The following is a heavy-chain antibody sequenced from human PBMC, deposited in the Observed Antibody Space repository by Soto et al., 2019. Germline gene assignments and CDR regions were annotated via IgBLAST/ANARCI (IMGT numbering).Heavy chain of an antibody. J-gene: IGHJ4*02. D-gene: IGHD5-12*01. CDR3: YSGYDIPT. CDR2: ISGSGGST. CDR1: ESTLTTNP. Sequence: GGPLKSPGAPPESTLTTNPLGWVRQAPGKGLEWVSAISGSGGSTYYADSVKGRFTISRDNSKSTLYLQMNSLRAEDTAVYYCYSGYDIPTGGQGTLVTVSS. V-gene: IGHV3-23*01.